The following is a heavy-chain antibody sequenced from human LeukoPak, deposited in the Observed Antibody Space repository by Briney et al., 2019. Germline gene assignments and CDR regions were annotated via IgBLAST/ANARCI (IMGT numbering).Heavy chain of an antibody. Sequence: PSETLSLTCTVPGGSISSYYWSWIRQPPGKGLEWIGYIYYSGSTNYNPSLKSRVTISVDTSKNQFSLKLSSVTAASTAVYYCARESDWGAFDIWGQGTMVTVPS. CDR2: IYYSGST. CDR3: ARESDWGAFDI. J-gene: IGHJ3*02. V-gene: IGHV4-59*01. D-gene: IGHD2-21*02. CDR1: GGSISSYY.